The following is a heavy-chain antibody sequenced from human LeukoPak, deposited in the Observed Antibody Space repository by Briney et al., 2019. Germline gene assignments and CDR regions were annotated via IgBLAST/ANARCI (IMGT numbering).Heavy chain of an antibody. J-gene: IGHJ3*02. V-gene: IGHV3-33*01. CDR3: ARDFDYYDFWSGYWPDAFDT. Sequence: PGGSLRLSCAASGFTFSSYGMHWVRQAPGKGLEWVAIIWHDGSNEYYADSVRGRFTISRDNSKNTLYLQMNSLRVKDTAVYHCARDFDYYDFWSGYWPDAFDTWGQGTVVSVSS. CDR1: GFTFSSYG. CDR2: IWHDGSNE. D-gene: IGHD3-3*01.